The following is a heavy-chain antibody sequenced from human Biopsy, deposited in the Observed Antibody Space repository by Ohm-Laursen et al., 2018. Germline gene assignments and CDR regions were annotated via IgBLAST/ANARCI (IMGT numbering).Heavy chain of an antibody. CDR3: ARGEYYAYWSGARKLNYFDY. CDR2: INHSGST. J-gene: IGHJ4*02. V-gene: IGHV4-34*01. D-gene: IGHD3-3*01. CDR1: GGSFRGTY. Sequence: TLSLTCAVSGGSFRGTYWSWIRQTPGKGLEWIGEINHSGSTKYNPSFESRVTISVDTSKNQFSLNLFSVTAADAARYFCARGEYYAYWSGARKLNYFDYWGQGTLVIVSS.